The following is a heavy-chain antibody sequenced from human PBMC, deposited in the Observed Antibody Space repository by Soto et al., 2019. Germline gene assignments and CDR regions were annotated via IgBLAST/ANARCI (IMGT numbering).Heavy chain of an antibody. CDR3: ARDKGGIITTTYFDY. J-gene: IGHJ4*02. Sequence: AGGSLRLSCAASGFTFSSYSMNWVRQAPGKGLEWVSSISSSSSYIYYADSVKGRFTISRDNAKNSLYLQMNSLRAEDTAVYYCARDKGGIITTTYFDYWGQGTLVTVSS. CDR1: GFTFSSYS. V-gene: IGHV3-21*01. D-gene: IGHD1-20*01. CDR2: ISSSSSYI.